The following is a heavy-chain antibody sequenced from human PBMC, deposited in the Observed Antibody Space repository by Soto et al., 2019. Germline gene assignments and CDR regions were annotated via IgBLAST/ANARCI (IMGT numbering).Heavy chain of an antibody. CDR2: IYYSGST. V-gene: IGHV4-31*03. CDR1: GGSISSGGYY. CDR3: ARSTLGRYDSSGPEGFFDY. D-gene: IGHD3-22*01. J-gene: IGHJ4*02. Sequence: QVQLQESGPGLVKPSQTLSLTCTVSGGSISSGGYYWSWIRQHPGKGLEWIGYIYYSGSTYYNPSLKSRVTISVDTSKNQFSLKLSSVTAADTAVYYCARSTLGRYDSSGPEGFFDYWGQGTLVTVSS.